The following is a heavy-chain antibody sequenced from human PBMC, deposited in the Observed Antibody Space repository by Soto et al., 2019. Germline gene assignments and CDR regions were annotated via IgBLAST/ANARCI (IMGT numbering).Heavy chain of an antibody. D-gene: IGHD5-18*01. CDR2: SNHSGST. J-gene: IGHJ5*01. CDR3: ATGVGGYSYEGLDS. CDR1: GGSFSDHY. V-gene: IGHV4-34*01. Sequence: PSETLSLTGAVYGGSFSDHYWSWIRQTPGKGLEWIGESNHSGSTNYNPSFKSRVTISVDTSKNPFSLYLSSVTAPNTAVIYWATGVGGYSYEGLDSWGDGTLFTVSA.